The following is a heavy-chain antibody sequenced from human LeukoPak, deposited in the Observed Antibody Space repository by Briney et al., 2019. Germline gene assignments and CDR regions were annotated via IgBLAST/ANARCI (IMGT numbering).Heavy chain of an antibody. Sequence: SETLSLTCAVSGYSISSGRYWGWIRQPPGKGLEWIGSVFHSGSTYYNPSLKSRVTISVDTSKNQLSLNLRSVTAADTAMYFCARSLSTAGIDYWGQGTLVTVSS. CDR2: VFHSGST. D-gene: IGHD2-2*01. V-gene: IGHV4-38-2*01. CDR1: GYSISSGRY. CDR3: ARSLSTAGIDY. J-gene: IGHJ4*02.